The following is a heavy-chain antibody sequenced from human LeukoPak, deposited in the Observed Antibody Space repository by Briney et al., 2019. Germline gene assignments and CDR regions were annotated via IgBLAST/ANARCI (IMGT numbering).Heavy chain of an antibody. D-gene: IGHD5-18*01. CDR3: AKERAEWIQLWSHYFDY. J-gene: IGHJ4*02. V-gene: IGHV3-23*01. CDR1: GFTFSSYA. CDR2: ISGSGGST. Sequence: GGPLRLSCAASGFTFSSYAMSWVRQAPGKGLEWVSAISGSGGSTYYADSVKGRFTISRDNSKNTLYLQMNSLRAEDTAVYYCAKERAEWIQLWSHYFDYWGQGTLVTVSS.